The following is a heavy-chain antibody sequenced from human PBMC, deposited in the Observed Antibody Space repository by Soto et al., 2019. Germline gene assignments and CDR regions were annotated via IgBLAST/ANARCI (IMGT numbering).Heavy chain of an antibody. CDR2: IDSDGSRT. D-gene: IGHD2-21*01. J-gene: IGHJ3*02. V-gene: IGHV3-74*01. Sequence: EVQLVESGGGLVQPGGSLRLSCAASGLTFSSHWMHWVGQAPGKGLVWVSRIDSDGSRTNYADSVKGRFTISRDNAKNTVYLQMNSLRVEETAVYYCARGVRGAYGLDIWGQGTMVTVSS. CDR1: GLTFSSHW. CDR3: ARGVRGAYGLDI.